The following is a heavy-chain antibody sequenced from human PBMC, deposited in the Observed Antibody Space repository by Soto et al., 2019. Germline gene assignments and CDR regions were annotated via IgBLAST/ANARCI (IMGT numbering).Heavy chain of an antibody. J-gene: IGHJ5*02. Sequence: QVQLVESGGGVVQPGRSLRLSCAASGFSFSTTDMHWVRQAPGKGLEWVAMISHDGGAEYYTDSVKGRFTISRDTSKNTLYLQMNSLRPEDTAVYHCAKVLYGADWYNYFDPWGQGTLVTVSS. V-gene: IGHV3-30*18. CDR3: AKVLYGADWYNYFDP. CDR1: GFSFSTTD. CDR2: ISHDGGAE. D-gene: IGHD3-9*01.